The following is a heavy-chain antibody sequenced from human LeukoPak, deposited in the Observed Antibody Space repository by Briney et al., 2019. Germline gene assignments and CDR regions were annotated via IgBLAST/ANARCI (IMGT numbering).Heavy chain of an antibody. CDR2: IQKDGNEK. D-gene: IGHD6-13*01. J-gene: IGHJ4*02. V-gene: IGHV3-7*03. CDR3: TTSRPYISSWYGKADY. CDR1: GLTFSTYW. Sequence: GGPLSLSCEASGLTFSTYWMSWVGKPQGRGLEGWATIQKDGNEKYYVDSVKGRFTISRDNARNSLYLQMNSLRAEDTAVYYCTTSRPYISSWYGKADYWGQGTLVTVSS.